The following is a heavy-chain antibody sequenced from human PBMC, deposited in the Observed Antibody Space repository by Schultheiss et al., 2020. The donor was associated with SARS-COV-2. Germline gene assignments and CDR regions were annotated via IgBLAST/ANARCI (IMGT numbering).Heavy chain of an antibody. Sequence: ASVKVSCKASGYTFTGYYMHWVRQAPGLGLEWMGWINPNSGGTNYAQKFQGRVTMTRDTSISTAYMELSRLKASDTAMYYCARQPIYYYGMDVWGQGTTVTVSS. J-gene: IGHJ6*02. CDR3: ARQPIYYYGMDV. CDR1: GYTFTGYY. V-gene: IGHV1-2*02. CDR2: INPNSGGT.